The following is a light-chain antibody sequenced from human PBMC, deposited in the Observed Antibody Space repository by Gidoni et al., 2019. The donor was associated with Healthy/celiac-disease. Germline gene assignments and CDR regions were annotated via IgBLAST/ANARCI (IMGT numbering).Light chain of an antibody. J-gene: IGLJ2*01. V-gene: IGLV1-51*01. CDR2: DNN. Sequence: QSVLTPPPSVSAAPGQKVTISCSGSSSNIGNNYVSCYQQLPGTAPKLLIYDNNKRPSGMPDRFSGSKSGTSATLGITGLQTGDEADYYGGTWDSSLSAVVFGGGTKLTVL. CDR3: GTWDSSLSAVV. CDR1: SSNIGNNY.